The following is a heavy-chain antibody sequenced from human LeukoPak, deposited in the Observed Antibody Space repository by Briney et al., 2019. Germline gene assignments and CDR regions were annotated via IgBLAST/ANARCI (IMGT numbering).Heavy chain of an antibody. V-gene: IGHV3-53*01. J-gene: IGHJ5*02. CDR2: IYSGGTT. CDR1: GFTFSNYA. Sequence: PGGSLRLSCAASGFTFSNYALIWVRQAPERGLQWVSAIYSGGTTYYADSVRGRFTISRDNSKNMIYLEMNSLGAEDTAVYYCARERRDSYGSGAFDPWGQGTLVTVSS. D-gene: IGHD3-10*01. CDR3: ARERRDSYGSGAFDP.